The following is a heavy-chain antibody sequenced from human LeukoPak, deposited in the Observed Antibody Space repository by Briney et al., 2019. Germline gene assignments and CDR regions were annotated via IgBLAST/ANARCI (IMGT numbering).Heavy chain of an antibody. CDR3: AAELYGVYTDCCTFHL. J-gene: IGHJ3*01. Sequence: ASVKVSCKTSGFTFSTSAVQWVRQARGQRLEWIGWIIVGSGATNYAQSLQGRFTITRDMSTNTAYMELSSLGSEDSAVYYCAAELYGVYTDCCTFHLWGQGTVVTVSS. V-gene: IGHV1-58*01. D-gene: IGHD4-17*01. CDR1: GFTFSTSA. CDR2: IIVGSGAT.